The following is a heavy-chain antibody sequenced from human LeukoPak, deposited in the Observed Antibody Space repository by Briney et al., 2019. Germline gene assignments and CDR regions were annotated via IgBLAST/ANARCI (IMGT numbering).Heavy chain of an antibody. CDR1: GFTFSNAW. Sequence: GGSLRLSCAASGFTFSNAWMSWVRQAPGKGLEWVGRIKSKTDGGTTDYAAPVKGRFTISRDDSKNTLYLQMNSLKTEDTAVYYCAKDRLRYSSSSAFDYWGQGTLVTVSS. CDR2: IKSKTDGGTT. V-gene: IGHV3-15*01. J-gene: IGHJ4*02. D-gene: IGHD6-6*01. CDR3: AKDRLRYSSSSAFDY.